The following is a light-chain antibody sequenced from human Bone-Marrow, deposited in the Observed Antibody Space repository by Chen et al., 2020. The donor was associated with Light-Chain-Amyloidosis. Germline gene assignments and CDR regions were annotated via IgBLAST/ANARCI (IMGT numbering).Light chain of an antibody. V-gene: IGLV2-14*01. CDR2: EVS. J-gene: IGLJ2*01. CDR3: SSYTSTTTDVI. Sequence: QSALTQPASVSGSPGQSITISCTGTSRDIGPFTYVSWYQQHPGKAPQLIIFEVSNRPSGVSERFSRSKSGDSASMTISGLQPGDEAVFYCSSYTSTTTDVIFGGGSKLTVL. CDR1: SRDIGPFTY.